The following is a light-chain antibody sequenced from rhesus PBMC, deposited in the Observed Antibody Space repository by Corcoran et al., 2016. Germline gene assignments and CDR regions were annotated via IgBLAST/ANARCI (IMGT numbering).Light chain of an antibody. J-gene: IGKJ2*01. CDR2: GAS. Sequence: EIVMTQSPATLSFSPGERATPSCRASQSGSSSLAWYQQKPGQAPRLLIYGASSRATGNPDRFSCGGAGTEFILTISSLEPEDFAVYYCQQYSNWPYSFGQGTKVEIK. CDR3: QQYSNWPYS. V-gene: IGKV3-42*03. CDR1: QSGSSS.